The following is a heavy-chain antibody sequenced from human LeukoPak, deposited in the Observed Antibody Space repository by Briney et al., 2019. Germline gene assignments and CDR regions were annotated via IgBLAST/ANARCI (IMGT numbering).Heavy chain of an antibody. Sequence: ASVKVSCKASGYTFSDCSMHWVRQAPGQGLEWMGWINPNSGGTNFAQKFQGRVTMTRDTSISTAYMEMSSLRSEDTAVYYCARETTDNSGSYYYMDVWGKGTTVTVSS. CDR1: GYTFSDCS. V-gene: IGHV1-2*02. CDR2: INPNSGGT. CDR3: ARETTDNSGSYYYMDV. J-gene: IGHJ6*03. D-gene: IGHD1-26*01.